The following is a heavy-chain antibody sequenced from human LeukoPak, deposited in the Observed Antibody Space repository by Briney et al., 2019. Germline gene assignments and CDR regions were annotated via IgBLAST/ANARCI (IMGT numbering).Heavy chain of an antibody. D-gene: IGHD5-12*01. V-gene: IGHV3-23*01. CDR1: GFTFSSYA. CDR3: AKPGYDIGDYFDY. CDR2: ITGNGGST. Sequence: PGGSLRLSCAASGFTFSSYAMSWVRQAPGKGLEWVSSITGNGGSTYYTDSVKGRFTISRDNSKNTLYLQMNSLRAEDTAVYYCAKPGYDIGDYFDYWGQGTLVTVSS. J-gene: IGHJ4*02.